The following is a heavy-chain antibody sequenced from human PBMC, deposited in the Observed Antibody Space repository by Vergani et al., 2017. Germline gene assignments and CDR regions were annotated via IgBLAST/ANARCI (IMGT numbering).Heavy chain of an antibody. CDR1: GFTFTTSW. D-gene: IGHD3-22*01. CDR3: TTDYYDSSGTAFDY. V-gene: IGHV3-15*01. Sequence: EVQLVESGGGLAQPGGSLRLSCVASGFTFTTSWMDWVRQAPGKGLEWVGRIKSKTDGWTTDYAAPVKGRFTISRDDSKNTLYLQMNSLKTDDTAVYYCTTDYYDSSGTAFDYWGQGTLVTVSS. J-gene: IGHJ4*02. CDR2: IKSKTDGWTT.